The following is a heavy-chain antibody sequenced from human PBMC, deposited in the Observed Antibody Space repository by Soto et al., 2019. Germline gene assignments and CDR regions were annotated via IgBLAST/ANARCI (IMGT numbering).Heavy chain of an antibody. V-gene: IGHV3-21*01. Sequence: GGSLRLSCAASGFIFSDYSMDWVRQAPGKGLEWVASISSTSTYISYADSVRGRVTISRDNAKNSLYLQMNSLTAEDTAVYYCARDGRGSSFIFYFDYWGQGTLVTVSS. J-gene: IGHJ4*02. D-gene: IGHD1-26*01. CDR3: ARDGRGSSFIFYFDY. CDR2: ISSTSTYI. CDR1: GFIFSDYS.